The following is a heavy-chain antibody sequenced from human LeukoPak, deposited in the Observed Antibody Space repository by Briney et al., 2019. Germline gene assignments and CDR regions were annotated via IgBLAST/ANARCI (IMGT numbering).Heavy chain of an antibody. J-gene: IGHJ6*03. V-gene: IGHV4-4*07. D-gene: IGHD3-22*01. CDR3: ARDRTLTTNYDSSGYYFGGNMDV. CDR2: IYTSGST. Sequence: SETLSLTCTASGGSISSYYWSWIRQPAGKGLEWIGRIYTSGSTNYNPSLKSRVTMSVDTSKNQFSLKLSSVTAADTAVYYCARDRTLTTNYDSSGYYFGGNMDVWGKGTTVTVSS. CDR1: GGSISSYY.